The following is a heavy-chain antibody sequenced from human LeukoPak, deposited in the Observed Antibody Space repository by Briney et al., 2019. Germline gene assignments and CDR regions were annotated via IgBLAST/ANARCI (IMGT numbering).Heavy chain of an antibody. Sequence: SETLSLTCTVSGVSVGSGDYFWSWIRQPPGKGREWIGYIYFSGSTDPNPSLESRVTVSIDTSKNQFSLKLRSVTAADTAVYYCTRNASPDYCGQGLMVTVSS. D-gene: IGHD1-14*01. CDR3: TRNASPDY. J-gene: IGHJ4*02. CDR2: IYFSGST. V-gene: IGHV4-30-4*08. CDR1: GVSVGSGDYF.